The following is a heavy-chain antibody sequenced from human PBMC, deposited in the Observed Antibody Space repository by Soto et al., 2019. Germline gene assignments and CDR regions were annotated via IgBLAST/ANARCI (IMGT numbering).Heavy chain of an antibody. V-gene: IGHV3-23*01. Sequence: GGSLRLSGAASGFTFSSYAMSWVRQAPGKGLEWVSAISGSGGSTYYADSVKGRFTISRDNSKNTLYLQMNSLRAEDAAVYYCAKDSWLVPRYCDYWGQGTLVTVS. J-gene: IGHJ4*02. CDR1: GFTFSSYA. CDR2: ISGSGGST. CDR3: AKDSWLVPRYCDY. D-gene: IGHD6-19*01.